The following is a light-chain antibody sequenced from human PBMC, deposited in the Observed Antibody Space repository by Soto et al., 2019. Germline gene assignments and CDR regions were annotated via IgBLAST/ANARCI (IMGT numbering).Light chain of an antibody. CDR1: SGHSSYA. Sequence: QAVVTQSPSASASLGASVKLTCTLSSGHSSYAIAWHQQQPEKGPRYLMKLNNDGSHSKGDGIPDRFSGSSSGAERYLTISSLQSEDEADYYCQTWGTGIQVFGTGTKLTVL. CDR2: LNNDGSH. V-gene: IGLV4-69*01. CDR3: QTWGTGIQV. J-gene: IGLJ1*01.